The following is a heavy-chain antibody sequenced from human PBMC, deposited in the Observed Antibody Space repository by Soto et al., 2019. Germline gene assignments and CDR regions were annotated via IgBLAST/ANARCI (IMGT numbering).Heavy chain of an antibody. Sequence: QVQLVESGGGVVQPGRSLRLSCAASGFTFSSYGMHWVRQAPGKGLEWVAVIWYDGSNKYYADSVKGRFTISRDNXKNTLYLQMNRLRAEDTAVYYCARDRGSALNWFDPWGQGTLVTVSS. CDR3: ARDRGSALNWFDP. D-gene: IGHD3-10*01. V-gene: IGHV3-33*01. J-gene: IGHJ5*02. CDR2: IWYDGSNK. CDR1: GFTFSSYG.